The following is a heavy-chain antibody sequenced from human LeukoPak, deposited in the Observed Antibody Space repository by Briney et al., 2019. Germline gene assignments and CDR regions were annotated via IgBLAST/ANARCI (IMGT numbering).Heavy chain of an antibody. CDR1: GFTFSSYA. D-gene: IGHD3-9*01. V-gene: IGHV3-30*09. CDR3: ARDLRYFDWSSPLWFDP. CDR2: MSYDGNNK. J-gene: IGHJ5*02. Sequence: GASLRLSCAASGFTFSSYAMYWVRQAPGKGLEWVAVMSYDGNNKYYADSVKGRFAISRDNSKNTLYLQMNSLRAEDTAVYYCARDLRYFDWSSPLWFDPWGQGTLVTVSS.